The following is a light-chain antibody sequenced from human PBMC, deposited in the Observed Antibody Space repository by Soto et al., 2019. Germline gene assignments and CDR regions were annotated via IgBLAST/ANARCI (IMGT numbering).Light chain of an antibody. CDR1: QSVTSNY. V-gene: IGKV3-20*01. CDR3: QQHGSSGT. J-gene: IGKJ1*01. CDR2: GAS. Sequence: DIVLLRATGPRPLSPLKVPKLYFGASQSVTSNYLAWYQQKPGQAPRLLIFGASIRVTGIPDRFIGSGSGTDFTLTISRLEPEDFAVYYCQQHGSSGTFGQGTKVDIK.